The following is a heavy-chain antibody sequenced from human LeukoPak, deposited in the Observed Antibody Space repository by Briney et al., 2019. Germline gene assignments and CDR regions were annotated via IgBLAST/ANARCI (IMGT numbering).Heavy chain of an antibody. CDR2: ISGSGGTI. CDR1: GFTFSDYY. J-gene: IGHJ4*02. V-gene: IGHV3-11*04. Sequence: GGSRRLSCAASGFTFSDYYMSWIRQAPGKGLEWVSYISGSGGTIYYADSVKGRFTISRDNPKNSLYLQMNSLRAEDTAVYYCARGGYCSSASCYSAEYYFDYWGQGTLVTVSS. CDR3: ARGGYCSSASCYSAEYYFDY. D-gene: IGHD2-2*01.